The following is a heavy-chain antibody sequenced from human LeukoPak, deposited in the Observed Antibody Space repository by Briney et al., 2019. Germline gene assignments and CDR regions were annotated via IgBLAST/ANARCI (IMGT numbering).Heavy chain of an antibody. V-gene: IGHV4-61*03. CDR2: FYNSGRS. J-gene: IGHJ4*02. Sequence: SETLSLTCSVSGGSISRSGYYWGWIRQPPGKGLEWIGYFYNSGRSTYNPSLKSRVTISADTSKNHFSLKLNSVTTADTAVYYCTRGAGWLIDYWGQGILVTVSS. CDR1: GGSISRSGYY. D-gene: IGHD3-16*01. CDR3: TRGAGWLIDY.